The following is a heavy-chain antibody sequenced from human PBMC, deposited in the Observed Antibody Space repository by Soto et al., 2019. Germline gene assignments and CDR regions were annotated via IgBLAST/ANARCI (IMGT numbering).Heavy chain of an antibody. V-gene: IGHV4-39*01. CDR3: ARRERYYGSPGWFDP. J-gene: IGHJ5*02. Sequence: SETLSLTCSVSGGSISSFTYYWGWIRQPPGKGLECIGTVYYNENTYYNPSLKSRVTITVDTAKNQFSLNLRSVTAADTAMYFCARRERYYGSPGWFDPWGPGTLVTVSS. CDR2: VYYNENT. CDR1: GGSISSFTYY. D-gene: IGHD3-10*01.